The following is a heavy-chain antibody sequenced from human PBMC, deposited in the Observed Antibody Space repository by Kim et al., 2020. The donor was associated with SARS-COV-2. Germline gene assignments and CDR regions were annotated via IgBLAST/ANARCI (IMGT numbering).Heavy chain of an antibody. CDR3: ARHYDFWSGSPHSYFDY. D-gene: IGHD3-3*01. J-gene: IGHJ4*02. V-gene: IGHV4-59*08. Sequence: LNSRVTMSADTSKNQFSLQLSSVTAADTAVYYCARHYDFWSGSPHSYFDYWGQGPLVTVSS.